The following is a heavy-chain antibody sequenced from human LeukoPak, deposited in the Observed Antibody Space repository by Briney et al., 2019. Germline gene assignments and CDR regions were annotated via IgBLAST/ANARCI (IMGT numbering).Heavy chain of an antibody. CDR1: GFTVSSNY. CDR3: ARDASSSGWPNWYFDL. Sequence: GGSLRLSCAASGFTVSSNYMSWVRQAPGKGLEWVSVIYSGGSTYYADSVKGRFTISRGNSKNTLYLQMNSLRAEDTAVYYCARDASSSGWPNWYFDLWGRGTLVTVSS. J-gene: IGHJ2*01. V-gene: IGHV3-53*01. D-gene: IGHD6-19*01. CDR2: IYSGGST.